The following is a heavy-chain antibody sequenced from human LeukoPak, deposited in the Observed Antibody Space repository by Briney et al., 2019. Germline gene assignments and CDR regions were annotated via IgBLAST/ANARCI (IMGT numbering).Heavy chain of an antibody. D-gene: IGHD6-13*01. CDR2: IIPIFGTA. J-gene: IGHJ5*02. CDR1: GGTFSSYA. V-gene: IGHV1-69*13. Sequence: GASVKVSCKASGGTFSSYAISWVRQAPGQGLEWMGGIIPIFGTANYAQKFQGRVTITADESTSTAYMELSSLRSEDTAVYYCARVDIEQLAGFDPWGQGTLVTVSS. CDR3: ARVDIEQLAGFDP.